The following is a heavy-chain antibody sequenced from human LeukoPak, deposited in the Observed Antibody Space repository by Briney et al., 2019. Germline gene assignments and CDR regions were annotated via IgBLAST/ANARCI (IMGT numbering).Heavy chain of an antibody. CDR3: AREPPFCSGGYCARLDY. D-gene: IGHD2-15*01. CDR1: GFTFSDYS. V-gene: IGHV3-21*01. Sequence: GGSLRLSRAASGFTFSDYSMNWVRQAPGKGLEWVSSISSSSSYIYYADSVKGRFTISRDNAKNSLYLQMNSLRAEDTAVYYCAREPPFCSGGYCARLDYWGQGTLVTVSS. CDR2: ISSSSSYI. J-gene: IGHJ4*02.